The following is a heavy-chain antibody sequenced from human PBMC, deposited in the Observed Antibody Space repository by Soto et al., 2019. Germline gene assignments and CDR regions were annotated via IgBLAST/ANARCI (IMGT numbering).Heavy chain of an antibody. CDR3: ARGGQDYGDYGFADY. J-gene: IGHJ4*02. Sequence: QVQLVESGGGVVQPGRSLRLSCAASGFTFSSYAMHWVRQAPGKGLEWVAVISYDGSNKYYADSVKGRFTISRDNSKNTLYLQMNRLRAEDTAVYYCARGGQDYGDYGFADYWGQGTLVTVSS. D-gene: IGHD4-17*01. V-gene: IGHV3-30-3*01. CDR1: GFTFSSYA. CDR2: ISYDGSNK.